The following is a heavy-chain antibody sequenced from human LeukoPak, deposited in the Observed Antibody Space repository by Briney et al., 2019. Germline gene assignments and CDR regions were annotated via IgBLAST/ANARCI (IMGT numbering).Heavy chain of an antibody. CDR2: ISAYNGNT. V-gene: IGHV1-18*01. J-gene: IGHJ4*02. CDR3: ARFDDGPYYFDY. D-gene: IGHD3-9*01. Sequence: SVKVSCKASGGTFSSYAISWVRQAPGQGLEWMGWISAYNGNTNYAQKLQGRVTMTTDTSTSTAYTELRSLRSDDTAVYYCARFDDGPYYFDYWGQGTLVTVSS. CDR1: GGTFSSYA.